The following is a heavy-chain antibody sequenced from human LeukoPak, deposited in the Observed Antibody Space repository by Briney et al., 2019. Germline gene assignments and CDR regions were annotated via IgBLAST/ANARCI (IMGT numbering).Heavy chain of an antibody. D-gene: IGHD3-10*01. J-gene: IGHJ4*02. V-gene: IGHV1-3*01. CDR2: INAGNGKT. Sequence: ASVKVSFKASGYTFTHYAMHWVRQAPGQRREWMGWINAGNGKTKYSQKFQGRVTITRDTSASTAYMELSSLRSEDTAVYYCATLWFGELVLDYWGQGTLVTVSS. CDR1: GYTFTHYA. CDR3: ATLWFGELVLDY.